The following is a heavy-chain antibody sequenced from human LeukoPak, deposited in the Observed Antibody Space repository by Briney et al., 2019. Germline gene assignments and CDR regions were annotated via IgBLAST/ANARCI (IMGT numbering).Heavy chain of an antibody. D-gene: IGHD1-26*01. CDR3: ARVGWELVDAFDI. V-gene: IGHV4-4*07. J-gene: IGHJ3*02. Sequence: SETLSLTCTVSGGSISSYYWSWIGQPAGKGLEWIGRIYTSGSTNYNPSLKSRVTMSVDTSKNQFSLKLSSVTAADTAVYYCARVGWELVDAFDIWGQGTMVTVSS. CDR2: IYTSGST. CDR1: GGSISSYY.